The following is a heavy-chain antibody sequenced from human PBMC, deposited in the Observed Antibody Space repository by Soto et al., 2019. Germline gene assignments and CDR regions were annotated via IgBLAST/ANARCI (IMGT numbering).Heavy chain of an antibody. CDR2: IYYSGST. V-gene: IGHV4-59*06. CDR1: GGSISSYY. Sequence: PSETLSLTCTVSGGSISSYYWSWIRQHPGKGLEWIGYIYYSGSTYYNPSLKSRVTISVDTSKNQFSLKLSSVTAADTAAYYCARSPEATVTAFDYWGQGTLVTVSS. J-gene: IGHJ4*02. D-gene: IGHD4-17*01. CDR3: ARSPEATVTAFDY.